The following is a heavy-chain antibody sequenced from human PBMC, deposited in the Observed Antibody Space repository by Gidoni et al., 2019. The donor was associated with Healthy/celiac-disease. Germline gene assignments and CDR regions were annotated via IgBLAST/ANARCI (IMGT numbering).Heavy chain of an antibody. V-gene: IGHV1-69*01. CDR3: SRAQRQDSLPGVAAAGYNDY. CDR2: IIPIFGPA. CDR1: GGTFSSYA. D-gene: IGHD6-13*01. Sequence: QVQLVQSGAEVKKHGSSVKVACKAAGGTFSSYAISWVRQAPGQGLEGMGGVSPAPGQRPEWFGEIIPIFGPANDAHKFQGSVTITADESTSTAYMELSSLSSEDTAVYPCSRAQRQDSLPGVAAAGYNDYWGQGTLVTVSS. J-gene: IGHJ4*02.